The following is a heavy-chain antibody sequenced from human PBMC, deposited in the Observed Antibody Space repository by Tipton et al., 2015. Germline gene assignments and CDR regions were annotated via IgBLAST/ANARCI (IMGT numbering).Heavy chain of an antibody. D-gene: IGHD5-24*01. CDR3: ARSLRDGYNREFAY. CDR2: ISSAGTSI. Sequence: SLRLSCAASGFTFSSYEMNWVRQAPGKGLEWVSYISSAGTSIYYADSVRGRFTISRDNAKNSLYLQMNSLRAEDAAVCYCARSLRDGYNREFAYWGQGTLVTVSS. CDR1: GFTFSSYE. V-gene: IGHV3-48*03. J-gene: IGHJ4*02.